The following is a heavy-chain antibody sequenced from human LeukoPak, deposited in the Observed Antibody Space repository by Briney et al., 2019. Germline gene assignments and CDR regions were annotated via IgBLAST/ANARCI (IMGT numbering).Heavy chain of an antibody. V-gene: IGHV3-30*03. CDR1: GFSIGNHG. J-gene: IGHJ5*02. CDR2: ISHDGGAE. Sequence: QTGTSLRLSRAVSGFSIGNHGMHWVRQAPDKGLEWVAMISHDGGAEYYGDSVKGRLTISRDNSENTLYLQMNGLRVEDTAVYYCARDWGSSGWYNWFDPWGQGTLVTVSS. CDR3: ARDWGSSGWYNWFDP. D-gene: IGHD3-16*01.